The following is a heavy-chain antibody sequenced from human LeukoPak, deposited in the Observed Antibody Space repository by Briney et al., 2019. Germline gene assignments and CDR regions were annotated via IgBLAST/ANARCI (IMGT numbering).Heavy chain of an antibody. V-gene: IGHV3-23*01. Sequence: GGSLRLSCAASGFTFGSYAMSWVRQAPGKGLEWVSAISGSGGSTYYADSVKGRFTISRDNSKNTLYLQMNSLRAEDTAVYYCAHSIAVAGSFDYWGQGTLVTVSS. J-gene: IGHJ4*02. CDR2: ISGSGGST. CDR1: GFTFGSYA. D-gene: IGHD6-19*01. CDR3: AHSIAVAGSFDY.